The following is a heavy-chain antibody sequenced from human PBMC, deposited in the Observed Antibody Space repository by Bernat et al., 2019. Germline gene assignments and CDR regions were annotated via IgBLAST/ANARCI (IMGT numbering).Heavy chain of an antibody. Sequence: QVQLVQSGAEVKKPGASVKVSCKASGYTFTSYGISWVRQAPGQGLEWMGWISAYNGNTNYAQKLQGRVTMTPDTSTSTAYMELRRLRSDATAVYYCARALYGDYVYYFDYWGQGTLVTVSS. V-gene: IGHV1-18*01. J-gene: IGHJ4*02. D-gene: IGHD4-17*01. CDR1: GYTFTSYG. CDR2: ISAYNGNT. CDR3: ARALYGDYVYYFDY.